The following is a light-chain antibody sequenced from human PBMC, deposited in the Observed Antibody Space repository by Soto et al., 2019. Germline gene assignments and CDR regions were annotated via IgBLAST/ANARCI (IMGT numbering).Light chain of an antibody. CDR1: QSLNNW. V-gene: IGKV1-5*03. Sequence: DIQMTQSPSTLSASVGDRVTITCRASQSLNNWLAWYQQKPGKAPKLLIYKASSLESGVPSRFSGSGSGTEFTLTISSLQPDDFATYSCQQFNSYVWTFGQGTKVEIK. J-gene: IGKJ1*01. CDR2: KAS. CDR3: QQFNSYVWT.